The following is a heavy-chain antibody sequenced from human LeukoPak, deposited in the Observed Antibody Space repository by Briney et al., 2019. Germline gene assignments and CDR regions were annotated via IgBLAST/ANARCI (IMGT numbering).Heavy chain of an antibody. Sequence: SETLSLTCTVSGYSISSGYYWGWIRQPPGKGLEWIGSISHSGSTYYKPSLKSRVTISVDTSKNQFSLKLRSVTAADTAVYYCARDFLSRGSGSYFDYWGQGTLVTVSS. D-gene: IGHD3-10*01. V-gene: IGHV4-38-2*02. J-gene: IGHJ4*02. CDR1: GYSISSGYY. CDR2: ISHSGST. CDR3: ARDFLSRGSGSYFDY.